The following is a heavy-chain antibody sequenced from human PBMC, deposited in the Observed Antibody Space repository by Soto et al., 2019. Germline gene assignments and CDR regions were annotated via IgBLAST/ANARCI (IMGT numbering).Heavy chain of an antibody. CDR3: AHRRGFFDY. Sequence: QITLKESGPTLVKPTQTLTLTCTFSGFSLSTSGVGVGWIRQPPGKALEWLALIYWDDDKRYSPALKSRLTVSKDTSKNQVVLTMTNMDPVDTATYDCAHRRGFFDYWGQGTLVTVSS. CDR1: GFSLSTSGVG. CDR2: IYWDDDK. J-gene: IGHJ4*02. V-gene: IGHV2-5*02.